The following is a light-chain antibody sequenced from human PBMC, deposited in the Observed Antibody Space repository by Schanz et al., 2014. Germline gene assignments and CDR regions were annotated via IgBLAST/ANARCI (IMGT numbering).Light chain of an antibody. Sequence: DIQMTQSPSSLSASVGDRVTLTCRASQGISIYLAWYQQRPGKVPKLLIYAASTLQSGVPSRFSGSGSGTDFTLTISSLQPEDVATYYCQQTYTTPWTVGQGTKVEV. CDR1: QGISIY. J-gene: IGKJ1*01. V-gene: IGKV1-27*01. CDR3: QQTYTTPWT. CDR2: AAS.